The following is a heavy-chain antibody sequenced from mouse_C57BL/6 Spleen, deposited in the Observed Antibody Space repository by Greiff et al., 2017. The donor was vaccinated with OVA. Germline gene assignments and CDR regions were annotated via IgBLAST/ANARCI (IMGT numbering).Heavy chain of an antibody. CDR1: GFPLTSYG. V-gene: IGHV2-2*01. J-gene: IGHJ4*01. CDR2: IWSGGST. Sequence: QVQLQQSGPGLVQPSQSLSITCTVSGFPLTSYGVHWVRQSPGKGLEWLGVIWSGGSTDYNAAFISRLSISKDNSKSQVFFKMNSLQADDTAIYYCARESIYYYGSSPYYYAMDYWGQGTSVTVSS. D-gene: IGHD1-1*01. CDR3: ARESIYYYGSSPYYYAMDY.